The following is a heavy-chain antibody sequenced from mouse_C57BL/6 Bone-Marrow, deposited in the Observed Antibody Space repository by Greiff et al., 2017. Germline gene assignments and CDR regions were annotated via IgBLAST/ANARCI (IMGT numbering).Heavy chain of an antibody. J-gene: IGHJ2*01. V-gene: IGHV1-19*01. CDR3: EIITTVVVEY. Sequence: EVQRVESGPVLVKPGASVKMSCKASGYTFTDYYMNWVKQSHGKSLEWIGVINPYNGGTSYNQKFKGKATLTIDKSSSTAYMELNSLTSEDSAVYYCEIITTVVVEYWGQGATLTAAS. CDR2: INPYNGGT. D-gene: IGHD1-1*01. CDR1: GYTFTDYY.